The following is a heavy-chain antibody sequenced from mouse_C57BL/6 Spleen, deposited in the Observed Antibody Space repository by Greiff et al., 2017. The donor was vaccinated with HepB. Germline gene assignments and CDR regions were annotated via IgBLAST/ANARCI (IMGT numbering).Heavy chain of an antibody. CDR1: GYTFTSYG. V-gene: IGHV1-81*01. Sequence: QVQLQQSGAELARPGASVKLSCKASGYTFTSYGISWVKQRTGQGLEWIGEIYPRSGNTYYNEKFKSKATLTADKSSSTAYMELRSLTSEDSAVYVCARSAYYDYDGAMGYWGQGTSVTVSS. CDR3: ARSAYYDYDGAMGY. D-gene: IGHD2-4*01. CDR2: IYPRSGNT. J-gene: IGHJ4*01.